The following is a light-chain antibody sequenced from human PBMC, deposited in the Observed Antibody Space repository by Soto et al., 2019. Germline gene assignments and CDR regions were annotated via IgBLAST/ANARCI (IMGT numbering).Light chain of an antibody. CDR3: QQYNSYWT. CDR2: DVS. CDR1: QSLRSW. V-gene: IGKV1-5*01. Sequence: DTQMTQSPSTLSASVGDRVTITCRASQSLRSWLAWYRQKPGKAPELLIYDVSNLESGVPSRFSGSGSGTEFTLSISSLQPDDSATYYCQQYNSYWTFGQGTKVEIK. J-gene: IGKJ1*01.